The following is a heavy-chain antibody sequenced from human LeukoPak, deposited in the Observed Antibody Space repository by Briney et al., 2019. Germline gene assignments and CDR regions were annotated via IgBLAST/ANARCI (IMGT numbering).Heavy chain of an antibody. CDR3: ARLRIAAAGTGWFDP. Sequence: PSETLSLTCTVSGRSISSYYWSWIRQPPGKGLEWIGYIYYSVSTNYNPSLKSRVTISVDTSKNQFSLKLSSVTAADTAVYYCARLRIAAAGTGWFDPWGQGTLVTVSS. CDR2: IYYSVST. J-gene: IGHJ5*02. V-gene: IGHV4-59*08. D-gene: IGHD6-13*01. CDR1: GRSISSYY.